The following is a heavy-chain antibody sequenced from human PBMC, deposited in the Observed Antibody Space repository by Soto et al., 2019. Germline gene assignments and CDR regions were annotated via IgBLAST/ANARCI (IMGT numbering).Heavy chain of an antibody. V-gene: IGHV5-10-1*01. J-gene: IGHJ6*02. CDR3: ARLPDILTGYSDYYYYYGMDV. CDR2: IDPSDSYT. Sequence: GESLKISCKGSGYSFTSCWISWVRQMPGKGLEWMGRIDPSDSYTNYSPSFQGHVTISADKSISTAYLQWSSLKASDTAMYYCARLPDILTGYSDYYYYYGMDVWGQGTTVTVSS. CDR1: GYSFTSCW. D-gene: IGHD3-9*01.